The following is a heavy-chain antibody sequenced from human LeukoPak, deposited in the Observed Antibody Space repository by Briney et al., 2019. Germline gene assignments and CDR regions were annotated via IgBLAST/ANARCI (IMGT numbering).Heavy chain of an antibody. D-gene: IGHD2-15*01. CDR2: IIPIFGTA. CDR3: ARIGEDIVVVVAASSSYYGMDV. CDR1: GYTFTGYY. Sequence: SVKVSCKASGYTFTGYYVHWVRQAPGQGLEWMGGIIPIFGTANYAQKFQGRVTITADESTSTAYMELSSLRSEDTAVYYCARIGEDIVVVVAASSSYYGMDVWGQGTTVTVSS. J-gene: IGHJ6*02. V-gene: IGHV1-69*13.